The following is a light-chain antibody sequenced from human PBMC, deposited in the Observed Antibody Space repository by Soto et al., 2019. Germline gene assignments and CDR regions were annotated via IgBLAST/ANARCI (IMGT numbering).Light chain of an antibody. CDR3: AVWDDNLNGPL. V-gene: IGLV1-44*01. J-gene: IGLJ2*01. CDR1: STNIGTNS. Sequence: QSAVTQPPSASGTPGQRVTISCSGSSTNIGTNSANWYLQLPGTAPKLLIYSNNQRPSGVPDRFSGSKSGTSASLAISGLQSEDEADYYCAVWDDNLNGPLFGGGTKLTVL. CDR2: SNN.